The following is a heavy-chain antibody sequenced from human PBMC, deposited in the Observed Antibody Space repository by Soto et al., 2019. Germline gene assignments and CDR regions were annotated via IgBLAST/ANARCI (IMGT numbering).Heavy chain of an antibody. J-gene: IGHJ4*02. V-gene: IGHV2-70*04. D-gene: IGHD1-26*01. CDR2: IDWDNDK. CDR1: GFSLSTSGMR. Sequence: SGPTLVNPTQTLTLTCTFSGFSLSTSGMRVSWIRQPPGKALEWLARIDWDNDKFYSTSLKTRLTISKDTSKNQVVLTMTNMDPVDTATYYCARGSGSYYGPFDYWGQGTQVTVPS. CDR3: ARGSGSYYGPFDY.